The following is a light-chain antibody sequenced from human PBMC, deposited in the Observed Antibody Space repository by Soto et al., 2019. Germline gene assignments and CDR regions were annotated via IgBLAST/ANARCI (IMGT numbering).Light chain of an antibody. CDR3: QQSGLSPFI. V-gene: IGKV3-20*01. Sequence: EIVLTQSQGTLSFSPGERAILSGRASQKINNTSLAWFHQKPGLAPRLLIHAASTRASGVPDRLSGGGSGTDFVLNISRLEHAALAVYYCQQSGLSPFIFGQGTKL. CDR1: QKINNTS. CDR2: AAS. J-gene: IGKJ2*01.